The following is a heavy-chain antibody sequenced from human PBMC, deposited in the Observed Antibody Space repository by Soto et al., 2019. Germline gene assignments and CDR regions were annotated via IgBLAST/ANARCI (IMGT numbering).Heavy chain of an antibody. D-gene: IGHD5-12*01. CDR1: GASITYGGYS. V-gene: IGHV4-30-2*01. CDR2: ISHLEST. CDR3: ARGGGYDPFDY. Sequence: PWETLSLTCTLSGASITYGGYSWSWIRQPPGKDLEWLGYISHLESTFYNPSFQSRLTLSIDRSKNQFSLKLASMTAADTAVYYCARGGGYDPFDYWGQGTLVTVSS. J-gene: IGHJ4*02.